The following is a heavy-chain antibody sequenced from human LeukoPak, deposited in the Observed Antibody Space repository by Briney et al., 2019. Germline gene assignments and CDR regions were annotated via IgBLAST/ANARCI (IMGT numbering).Heavy chain of an antibody. D-gene: IGHD3-9*01. CDR2: ISGGSGTI. J-gene: IGHJ4*02. CDR1: GLTVSDNY. CDR3: ATDILTGYSFDY. V-gene: IGHV3-48*02. Sequence: AGGSLRLSCAVSGLTVSDNYMNWVRQAPGKGLEWVSYISGGSGTIYYSDSVKGRFTISRDNAKNSLYLQMNSLRDEDTAVYYCATDILTGYSFDYWGQGTLVTVSS.